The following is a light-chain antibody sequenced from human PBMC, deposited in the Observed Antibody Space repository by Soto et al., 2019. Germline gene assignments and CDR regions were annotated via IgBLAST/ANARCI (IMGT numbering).Light chain of an antibody. CDR1: QSVSSN. CDR3: QHYNGRPLT. V-gene: IGKV3-15*01. J-gene: IGKJ4*01. Sequence: EILMTQSPGTLSVSPGERATLSCRASQSVSSNLAWYQQKPAQAPRLLIFGASTRATGIPARFSGSGSGTEFTLTISSLQSEDFAIYYCQHYNGRPLTFGGGTKVDIK. CDR2: GAS.